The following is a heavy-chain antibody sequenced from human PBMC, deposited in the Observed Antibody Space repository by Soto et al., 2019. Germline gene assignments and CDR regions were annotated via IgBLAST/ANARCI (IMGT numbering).Heavy chain of an antibody. D-gene: IGHD3-22*01. CDR1: GGSISSYY. CDR3: ARGRGYYYDSSGYYYFDY. CDR2: IYYSGST. Sequence: SQTLSLTCTVAGGSISSYYCSCIRQPPGKGLEWIGYIYYSGSTNYNPSLKSRVTISVDTSKNQFSLKLSSVTAADTAVYYCARGRGYYYDSSGYYYFDYWGQGTLVTVSS. J-gene: IGHJ4*02. V-gene: IGHV4-59*01.